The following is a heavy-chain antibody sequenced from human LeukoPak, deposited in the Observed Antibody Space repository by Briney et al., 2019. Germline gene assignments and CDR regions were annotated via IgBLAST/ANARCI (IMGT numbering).Heavy chain of an antibody. CDR3: ARGYDILVY. J-gene: IGHJ4*02. D-gene: IGHD3-9*01. CDR1: GFSFSSYE. V-gene: IGHV3-48*03. CDR2: ISGSGSLT. Sequence: GGSLRLSCAASGFSFSSYEMNWVRQAPGKGLEWVSYISGSGSLTSYVDSVKGRFTISRDNAKNTLYLQMNSLRAEDTAVYYCARGYDILVYWGQGTLVTVSS.